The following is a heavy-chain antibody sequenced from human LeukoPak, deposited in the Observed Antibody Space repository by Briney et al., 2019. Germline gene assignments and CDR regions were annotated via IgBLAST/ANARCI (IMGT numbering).Heavy chain of an antibody. CDR2: ISDTGVDT. D-gene: IGHD2-15*01. J-gene: IGHJ4*02. Sequence: RPGGSLRLSCAASGFTFSTHPMNWVRQAPGKGLEWVSTISDTGVDTFYANSVKGRFAISRDNFKNMLYLQMNNLRAEDTAVYYCTKRGAYGSGRSYFFEFWGQGTLVTVSS. V-gene: IGHV3-23*01. CDR3: TKRGAYGSGRSYFFEF. CDR1: GFTFSTHP.